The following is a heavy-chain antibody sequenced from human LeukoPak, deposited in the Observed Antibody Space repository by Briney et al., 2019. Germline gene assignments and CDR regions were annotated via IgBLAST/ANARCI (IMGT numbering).Heavy chain of an antibody. Sequence: GGSLRLSCAASGFTFSNYEMNWVRQAPGKGLEGVSYISGSGSTIYYADSVKGRFTISRDSAKDSLYLQMNSLRAEDTAVYYCARVRSGYSHENYFDYWGQGTLVTVSA. CDR2: ISGSGSTI. J-gene: IGHJ4*02. D-gene: IGHD5-18*01. CDR3: ARVRSGYSHENYFDY. CDR1: GFTFSNYE. V-gene: IGHV3-48*03.